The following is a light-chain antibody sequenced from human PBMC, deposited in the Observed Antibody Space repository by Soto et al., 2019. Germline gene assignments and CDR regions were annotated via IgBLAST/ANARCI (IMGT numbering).Light chain of an antibody. CDR1: SSDVGGYNY. CDR3: TSYAGSIPVV. V-gene: IGLV2-14*01. J-gene: IGLJ2*01. CDR2: DVS. Sequence: QSALTQPASVSGSPGQSITISCTGTSSDVGGYNYVSWYQQHPGKAPKLMIYDVSNRPSGVSNRFSGSKSGNTASLTVSGLQAEDEAHYYCTSYAGSIPVVFGGGTKLTVL.